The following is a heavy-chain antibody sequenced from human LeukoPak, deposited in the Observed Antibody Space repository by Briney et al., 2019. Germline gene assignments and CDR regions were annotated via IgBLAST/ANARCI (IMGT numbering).Heavy chain of an antibody. Sequence: GGSLRLSCAASGFTFSSYAMNWVRQAPGKGLEWVSGISGSGGSTYYADSVRGRFTISRDNSKNTLYLQMNSLRAEDTAVYYCAKPGYDYVWGSYPYYFDYWGQGTLVTVSS. J-gene: IGHJ4*02. V-gene: IGHV3-23*01. D-gene: IGHD3-16*01. CDR3: AKPGYDYVWGSYPYYFDY. CDR2: ISGSGGST. CDR1: GFTFSSYA.